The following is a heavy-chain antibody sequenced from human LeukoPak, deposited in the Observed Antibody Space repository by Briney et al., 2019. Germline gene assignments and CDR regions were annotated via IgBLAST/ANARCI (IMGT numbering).Heavy chain of an antibody. D-gene: IGHD6-25*01. Sequence: GGSLGLSCAASEFTFSTYWMSWVRQAPGKGLEWVADIKQDGSEKYYVDSVKGRFTMSRDNAKNSLFLQMNSLRAEDTAVYYCARDGGRKEDYWGQGTLVTVSS. V-gene: IGHV3-7*01. CDR1: EFTFSTYW. CDR2: IKQDGSEK. J-gene: IGHJ4*02. CDR3: ARDGGRKEDY.